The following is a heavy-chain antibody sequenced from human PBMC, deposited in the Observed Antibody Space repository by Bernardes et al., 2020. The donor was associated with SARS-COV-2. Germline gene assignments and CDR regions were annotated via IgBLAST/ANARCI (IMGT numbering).Heavy chain of an antibody. Sequence: GGSLRLSCAASGFTFSHYALGWVRQAPGKGLEWVAIITGGGGATYQADSVRGRFTISRDNSKNTLFLQMNGLRVEDTAIYYCAKDVGPHMISFGGSFDSWGQGTLVTVSS. CDR2: ITGGGGAT. CDR3: AKDVGPHMISFGGSFDS. V-gene: IGHV3-23*01. CDR1: GFTFSHYA. J-gene: IGHJ4*02. D-gene: IGHD3-16*01.